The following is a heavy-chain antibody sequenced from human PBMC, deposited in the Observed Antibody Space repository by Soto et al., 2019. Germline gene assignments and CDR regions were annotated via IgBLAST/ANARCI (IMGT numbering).Heavy chain of an antibody. CDR1: GFTFITYA. CDR2: ISGAGDAT. V-gene: IGHV3-23*01. J-gene: IGHJ2*01. D-gene: IGHD2-21*01. CDR3: ARKVVGSTSRPDYWYFDL. Sequence: EVQLLESGGDSVQPGGSVRLSCAGSGFTFITYAMNWVRQAPGKGLEWVSTISGAGDATFFADSVRGRFTFSRDNSKNTVTLQMNSLGVDDTAVYYCARKVVGSTSRPDYWYFDLWGRGTLVTVSS.